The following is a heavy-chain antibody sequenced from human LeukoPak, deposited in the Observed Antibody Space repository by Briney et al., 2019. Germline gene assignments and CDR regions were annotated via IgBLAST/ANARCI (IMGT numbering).Heavy chain of an antibody. CDR3: AKEGRQQLGVYYFDY. CDR1: GFTVSSNY. D-gene: IGHD6-13*01. CDR2: IYSGGST. V-gene: IGHV3-53*05. J-gene: IGHJ4*02. Sequence: PGGSLRLSCAASGFTVSSNYMSWVRQAPGKGLEWVSVIYSGGSTYYADSVKGRFTISRDNSKNTLYLQMNSLRAEDTAVYYCAKEGRQQLGVYYFDYWGQGTLVTVSS.